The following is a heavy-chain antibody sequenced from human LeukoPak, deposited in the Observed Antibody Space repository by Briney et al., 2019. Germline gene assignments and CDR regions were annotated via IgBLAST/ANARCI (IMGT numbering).Heavy chain of an antibody. CDR3: ARGMYSGSYFRYEF. Sequence: ASVKVSCKASGYTFTSYAMNWVRQAPGQGLEWMGWISVYNGDTNYAQTLQARVRMTADTSTSTAYMELRSLRSDDTAIYYCARGMYSGSYFRYEFWGQGTVVTVSS. CDR1: GYTFTSYA. J-gene: IGHJ4*02. CDR2: ISVYNGDT. D-gene: IGHD1-26*01. V-gene: IGHV1-18*01.